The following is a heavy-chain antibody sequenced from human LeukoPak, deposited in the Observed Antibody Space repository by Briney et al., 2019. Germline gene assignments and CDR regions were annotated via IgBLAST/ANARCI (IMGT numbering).Heavy chain of an antibody. J-gene: IGHJ4*02. CDR3: AKLYSSTWY. Sequence: GGSLRLSCAASGFTFSSYGMSWVRRAPGKGREWVSSISDSGGSTYYGDSVKGRFTISRDNSKNTLYLQMNSLRAEDTAVYYCAKLYSSTWYWGQGTLVTVSS. CDR1: GFTFSSYG. V-gene: IGHV3-23*01. D-gene: IGHD6-13*01. CDR2: ISDSGGST.